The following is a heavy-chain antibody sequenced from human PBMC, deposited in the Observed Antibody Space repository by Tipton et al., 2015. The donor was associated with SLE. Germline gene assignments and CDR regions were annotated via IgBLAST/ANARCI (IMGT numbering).Heavy chain of an antibody. CDR3: ARGASSLLGTHFDY. CDR2: INHSGST. CDR1: GGSFSGYY. D-gene: IGHD7-27*01. Sequence: TLSLTCAVYGGSFSGYYWSWIRQPPGKGLEWIGEINHSGSTNYNPSFKSRVTISVDTSKNQFSLKLSSVTAADTAVYYCARGASSLLGTHFDYWGQGTLVTVSS. V-gene: IGHV4-34*01. J-gene: IGHJ4*02.